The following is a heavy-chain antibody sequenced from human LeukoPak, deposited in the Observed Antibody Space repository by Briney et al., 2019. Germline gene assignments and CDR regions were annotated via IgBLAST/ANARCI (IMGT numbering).Heavy chain of an antibody. CDR3: ARVYKRSYYGSGSSTDYCYYMDV. Sequence: ASVKVSCKASGGTFSSYAISWVRQAPGQGLEWMGGIIPIFGTANYAQKFQGRVTITADESTSTAYMELSSLRSEDTAVYYCARVYKRSYYGSGSSTDYCYYMDVWGKGTTVTVSS. D-gene: IGHD3-10*01. J-gene: IGHJ6*03. CDR1: GGTFSSYA. V-gene: IGHV1-69*13. CDR2: IIPIFGTA.